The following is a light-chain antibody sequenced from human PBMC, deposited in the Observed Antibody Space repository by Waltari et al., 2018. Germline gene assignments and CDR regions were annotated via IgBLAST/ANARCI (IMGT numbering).Light chain of an antibody. CDR3: QQYNDYPYT. J-gene: IGKJ2*01. Sequence: DIQMTQSPSTLSASIGDRVTITCRPSQSFSKCLAWYQQKPGKAPKLLIHQASTLRSGVPSRFSGSESGTEFILTINSLQPDDFATYFCQQYNDYPYTFGQGTKLEIK. V-gene: IGKV1-5*03. CDR1: QSFSKC. CDR2: QAS.